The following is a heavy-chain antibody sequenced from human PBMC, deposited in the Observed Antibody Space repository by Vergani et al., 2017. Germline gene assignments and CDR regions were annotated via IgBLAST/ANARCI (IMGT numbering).Heavy chain of an antibody. Sequence: QVQLVQSGAEVKKPGASVKVSCKASGYTFTSYDINWVRQATGQGLEWMGWMNPNSGNTGYAQKFQGRVTMTRNTSISTAYMELSSLRSEDTAVYYCARVPSPGRGYCSGGSCYSVRYYFDYWGQGTLVIVSS. CDR2: MNPNSGNT. CDR3: ARVPSPGRGYCSGGSCYSVRYYFDY. D-gene: IGHD2-15*01. CDR1: GYTFTSYD. V-gene: IGHV1-8*01. J-gene: IGHJ4*02.